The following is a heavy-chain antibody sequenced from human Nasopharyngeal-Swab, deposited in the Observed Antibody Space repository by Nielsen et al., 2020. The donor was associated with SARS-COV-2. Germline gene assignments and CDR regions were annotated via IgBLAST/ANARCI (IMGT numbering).Heavy chain of an antibody. CDR3: ARGTVYYYDSSGYYYYYYYGMDV. J-gene: IGHJ6*02. Sequence: WIRQPPGKGLEWIGEINLSGSTNYNPSLKSRVTISVDTSKNQFSLKLSSVTAADTAVYYCARGTVYYYDSSGYYYYYYYGMDVWGQGTTVTVSS. D-gene: IGHD3-22*01. V-gene: IGHV4-34*01. CDR2: INLSGST.